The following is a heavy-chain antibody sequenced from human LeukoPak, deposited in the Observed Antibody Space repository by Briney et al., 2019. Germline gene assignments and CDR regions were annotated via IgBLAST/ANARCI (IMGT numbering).Heavy chain of an antibody. CDR3: AKGGYHDSSGYSRVDY. D-gene: IGHD3-22*01. CDR2: ISWNSGTL. Sequence: GGSLRLSCAASGFRFDDYAMHWVRQAPGKGLEWVSGISWNSGTLAYADSVKGRFTISRDNAKNSLYLQMNSLRAEDTAVYYCAKGGYHDSSGYSRVDYWGQGTLVTVSS. J-gene: IGHJ4*02. V-gene: IGHV3-9*01. CDR1: GFRFDDYA.